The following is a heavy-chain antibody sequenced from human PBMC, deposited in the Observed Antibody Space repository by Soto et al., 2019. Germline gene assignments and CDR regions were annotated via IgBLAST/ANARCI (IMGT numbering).Heavy chain of an antibody. J-gene: IGHJ6*03. V-gene: IGHV3-74*03. CDR3: ARVITVTMFRFYYHYMDV. CDR1: GFTFSSYW. Sequence: GGSLRLSCAASGFTFSSYWMHWVRQAPGKGLVWVSRINIDGSTTTYADSVKGRFTISRDNAKNRLYLQMNSLRAEDTAVYYCARVITVTMFRFYYHYMDVWGKGTTVTVSS. D-gene: IGHD4-17*01. CDR2: INIDGSTT.